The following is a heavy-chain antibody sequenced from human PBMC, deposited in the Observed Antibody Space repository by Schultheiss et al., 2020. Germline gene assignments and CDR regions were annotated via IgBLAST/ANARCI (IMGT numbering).Heavy chain of an antibody. CDR1: GFTFSGFS. D-gene: IGHD4-17*01. V-gene: IGHV3-23*01. CDR2: VTASGGAT. CDR3: AREMFYGDLAFDI. Sequence: GGSLRLSCAASGFTFSGFSMSWVRQAPGKGLEWVSAVTASGGATYYAGSVKGRFTISRDNAKNTLYLQMNSLRAEDTAVYYCAREMFYGDLAFDIWGQGTMVTVSS. J-gene: IGHJ3*02.